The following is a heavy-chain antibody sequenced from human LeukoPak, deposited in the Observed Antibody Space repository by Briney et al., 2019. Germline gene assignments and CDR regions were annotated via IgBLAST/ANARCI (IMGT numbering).Heavy chain of an antibody. Sequence: SETLSLTCTVSGGSISSYYWSWIRQSPGKGLEWIGYIYYSGSTSYNPSLKSRVTISVDTSKNQFSLKLSSVTAADTAVYYCARRIVGATNWFDPWGQGTLVTVSS. D-gene: IGHD1-26*01. CDR2: IYYSGST. J-gene: IGHJ5*02. CDR3: ARRIVGATNWFDP. CDR1: GGSISSYY. V-gene: IGHV4-59*08.